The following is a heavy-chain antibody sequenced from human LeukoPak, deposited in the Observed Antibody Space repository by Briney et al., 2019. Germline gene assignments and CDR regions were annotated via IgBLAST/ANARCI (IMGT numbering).Heavy chain of an antibody. CDR2: ISASKGNT. V-gene: IGHV1-18*01. D-gene: IGHD3-22*01. CDR1: GYTFTSYA. CDR3: ARVRLDNTMNFDY. Sequence: ASVKVSCKASGYTFTSYAITWVRQAPGQGLEWMGWISASKGNTNYAQKLQGRVTMTTDTSTTTAYMELRSLRSDDTAVYYCARVRLDNTMNFDYWGQGTPVTVSS. J-gene: IGHJ4*02.